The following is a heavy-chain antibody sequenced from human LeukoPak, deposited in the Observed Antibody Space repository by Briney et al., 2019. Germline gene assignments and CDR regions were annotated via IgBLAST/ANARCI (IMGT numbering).Heavy chain of an antibody. Sequence: SEALSLTCTVAGGSISSYYWSWIRQPAGKGLEWIGRIYASGNTNYNPSLRSRVTMSVDTSKNLFALKLSSVTAADTAVYYCARQGVATAIDYWGQGTLVTVSS. CDR2: IYASGNT. CDR1: GGSISSYY. D-gene: IGHD2-21*02. CDR3: ARQGVATAIDY. V-gene: IGHV4-4*07. J-gene: IGHJ4*02.